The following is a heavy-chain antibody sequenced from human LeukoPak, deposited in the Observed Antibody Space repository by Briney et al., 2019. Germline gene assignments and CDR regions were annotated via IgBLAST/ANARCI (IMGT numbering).Heavy chain of an antibody. CDR2: IDHSGST. J-gene: IGHJ4*02. CDR3: ASSGSYGGAFDY. V-gene: IGHV4-30-2*01. Sequence: PSETLSLTCAVSGGFISSGGYSWSWIRQPPGKGLEWIGYIDHSGSTYYSPSLKSRVTISVDRSKNQFSLKLSSVTAADTAVYYCASSGSYGGAFDYWGQGTLVTVSS. CDR1: GGFISSGGYS. D-gene: IGHD1-26*01.